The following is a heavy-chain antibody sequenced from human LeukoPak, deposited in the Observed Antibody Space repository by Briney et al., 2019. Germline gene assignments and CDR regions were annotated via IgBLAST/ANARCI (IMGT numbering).Heavy chain of an antibody. Sequence: GASVRVSCKTSGYTFTDYYIHWMRQAPGQGLEWMGWINSNSGGTSYAQKFQGRVTLTRDTPARTAFMELNGLTSDDTAVYYCARTSIAARRADFDYWGQGTVVTVSS. V-gene: IGHV1-2*02. CDR1: GYTFTDYY. D-gene: IGHD6-6*01. J-gene: IGHJ4*02. CDR3: ARTSIAARRADFDY. CDR2: INSNSGGT.